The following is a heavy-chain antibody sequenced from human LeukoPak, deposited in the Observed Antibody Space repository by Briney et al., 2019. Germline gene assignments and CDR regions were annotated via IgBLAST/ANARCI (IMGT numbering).Heavy chain of an antibody. Sequence: NPSETLSLTCTVSGGSISSYYWRWIRQPPGKGLEWIGEINHSGSTNYNPSLKSRVTISVDTSKNQFSLKLSSVTAADTAVYYCARPNRDSDFWSGYYSGVNWFDPWGQGTLVTVSS. CDR3: ARPNRDSDFWSGYYSGVNWFDP. V-gene: IGHV4-34*01. CDR1: GGSISSYY. CDR2: INHSGST. J-gene: IGHJ5*02. D-gene: IGHD3-3*01.